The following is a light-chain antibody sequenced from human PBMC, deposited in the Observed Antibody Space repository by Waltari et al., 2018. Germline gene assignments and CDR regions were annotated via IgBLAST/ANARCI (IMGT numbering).Light chain of an antibody. J-gene: IGLJ1*01. CDR2: EVN. CDR3: SSYTTIASYV. V-gene: IGLV2-14*01. Sequence: QSALTQPASVSASPGQSTTISCTGTSSDVGASDYISWYQQHPGTVPNLMIYEVNNRPSGVSDRFSGSKFDNTASLTISGLQPEDEADYYCSSYTTIASYVFGTGTKVTVL. CDR1: SSDVGASDY.